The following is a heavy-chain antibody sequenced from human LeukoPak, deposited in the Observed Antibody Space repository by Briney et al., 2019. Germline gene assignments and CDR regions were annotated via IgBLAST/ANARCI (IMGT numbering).Heavy chain of an antibody. Sequence: KPSETLSLTCTVSGGSISSYYWSWIRQPPGKGLEWIGYIYYSGSNNYNPSLKSRVTISVDTSKNQFSLKLSSLNAADTAVYYCARGNCGGDCYSDYWGQGTLVTVSS. D-gene: IGHD2-21*02. V-gene: IGHV4-59*01. J-gene: IGHJ4*02. CDR1: GGSISSYY. CDR3: ARGNCGGDCYSDY. CDR2: IYYSGSN.